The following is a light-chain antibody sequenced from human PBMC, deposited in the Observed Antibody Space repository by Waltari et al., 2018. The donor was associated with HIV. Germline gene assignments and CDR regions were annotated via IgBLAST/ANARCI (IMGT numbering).Light chain of an antibody. CDR2: GVS. J-gene: IGKJ1*01. CDR3: HQYYSPPRT. V-gene: IGKV3-20*01. Sequence: DIVLTQSPGTLSLSPGERATLSCRASQSVDTTYLAWYQQKPGQAPRLLIYGVSSRATGIPDRFSGSGSETDFALTISRLEPEDFAVYYCHQYYSPPRTFGQGTKVEIK. CDR1: QSVDTTY.